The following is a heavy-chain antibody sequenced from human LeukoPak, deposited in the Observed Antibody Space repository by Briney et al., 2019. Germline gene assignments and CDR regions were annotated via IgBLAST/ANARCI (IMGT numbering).Heavy chain of an antibody. CDR3: ARAVEMADIDY. Sequence: PSETLSLTCAVYGGSFSGYYWSWIRQPPGKGLEWIGEINHSGSTNYNPSLKSRVTISVDTSKNQFSLKLSSVTAADTAVYYCARAVEMADIDYWAQGTLVTVSS. CDR2: INHSGST. CDR1: GGSFSGYY. J-gene: IGHJ4*02. V-gene: IGHV4-34*01. D-gene: IGHD5-24*01.